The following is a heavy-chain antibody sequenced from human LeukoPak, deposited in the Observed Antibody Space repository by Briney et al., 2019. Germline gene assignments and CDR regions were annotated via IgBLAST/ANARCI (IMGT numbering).Heavy chain of an antibody. Sequence: GASVKVSCKASGGTFSSYAISWVRQAPGQGLEWMGGIIPIFGTANYAQKFQGRVTITADESTSTAYMELSSLRSEDTAVYYCARHHGGTHYDFWSGYSNWFDPWGQGTLVTVSS. D-gene: IGHD3-3*01. CDR3: ARHHGGTHYDFWSGYSNWFDP. CDR1: GGTFSSYA. CDR2: IIPIFGTA. V-gene: IGHV1-69*01. J-gene: IGHJ5*02.